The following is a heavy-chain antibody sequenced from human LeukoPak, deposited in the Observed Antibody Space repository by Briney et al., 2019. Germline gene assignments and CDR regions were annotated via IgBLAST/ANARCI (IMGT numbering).Heavy chain of an antibody. CDR3: ARHGGISIFGEAQPGGAFDI. D-gene: IGHD3-3*01. CDR1: GGTFSSYA. J-gene: IGHJ3*02. V-gene: IGHV1-69*05. CDR2: ITPIFGTA. Sequence: SVKVSCKASGGTFSSYAISWVRQAPGQGLEWMGHITPIFGTANYAQKFQGRVTITTESTSTAYMELSSLRSEDTAVYYCARHGGISIFGEAQPGGAFDIWGQGTMVTISS.